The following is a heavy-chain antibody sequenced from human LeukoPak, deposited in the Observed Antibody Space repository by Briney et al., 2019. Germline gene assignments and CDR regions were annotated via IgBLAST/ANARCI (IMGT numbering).Heavy chain of an antibody. CDR2: IYSSGST. D-gene: IGHD6-13*01. V-gene: IGHV3-53*01. Sequence: AGGSLRLSCAASGFTVSTNYMSWVRQAPGKGLEWVSIIYSSGSTYYADSVKGRFTISRDNSKNTLYLQMNSLRAEDTAPYYCARTSVATAEDYFDFWGQGTLVTVSS. CDR3: ARTSVATAEDYFDF. CDR1: GFTVSTNY. J-gene: IGHJ4*02.